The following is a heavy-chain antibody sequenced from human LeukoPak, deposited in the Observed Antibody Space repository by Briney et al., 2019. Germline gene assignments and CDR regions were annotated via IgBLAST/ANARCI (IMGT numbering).Heavy chain of an antibody. Sequence: ETLSLTCTVSGGSISSYYWSWVRQAPGKGLEWVGRIKSKADGGTADYATPVKGRFTISRDDSKNTLYLQMNSLKTEDTAVYYCTTYNDKDAFNIWGQGTMVTVSS. V-gene: IGHV3-15*01. J-gene: IGHJ3*02. CDR2: IKSKADGGTA. CDR1: GGSISSYY. CDR3: TTYNDKDAFNI. D-gene: IGHD1-1*01.